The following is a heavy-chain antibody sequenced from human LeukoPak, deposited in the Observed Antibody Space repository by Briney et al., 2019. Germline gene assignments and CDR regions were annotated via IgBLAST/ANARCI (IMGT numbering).Heavy chain of an antibody. CDR3: ARGTIWSGYPY. V-gene: IGHV4-59*01. D-gene: IGHD3-3*01. J-gene: IGHJ4*02. CDR1: GGSISSYY. Sequence: SETLSLTCTVSGGSISSYYWSWIRQPPGKGLEWIGYIYYSGSTNYNPSLKSRVTISVDTSKNQFSLKLSSVTAADTAVYHCARGTIWSGYPYWGQGTLVTVSS. CDR2: IYYSGST.